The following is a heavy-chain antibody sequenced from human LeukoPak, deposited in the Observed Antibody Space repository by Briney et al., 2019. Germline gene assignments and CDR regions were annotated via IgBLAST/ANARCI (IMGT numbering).Heavy chain of an antibody. CDR2: IYHSGST. V-gene: IGHV4-30-2*01. J-gene: IGHJ5*02. D-gene: IGHD2-8*01. Sequence: SQTLSLTCAVSGGSISSGGYSWSWIRQPPGKGLEWIVYIYHSGSTYYNPSLKSRVTISVDRSKNQFSLKLSSVTAADTAVYYCARAPRYCTNGVCYTNWFDPWGQGTLVTVSS. CDR3: ARAPRYCTNGVCYTNWFDP. CDR1: GGSISSGGYS.